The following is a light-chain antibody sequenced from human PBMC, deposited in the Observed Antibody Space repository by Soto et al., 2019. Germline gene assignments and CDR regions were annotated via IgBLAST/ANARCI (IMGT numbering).Light chain of an antibody. CDR1: QSVSSN. CDR2: GAS. J-gene: IGKJ1*01. Sequence: EIVMTQSPATLSVSPVERATLSCRASQSVSSNLAWYQQKPGQAPRLLIYGASTRATGIPDRFSGSGSGTDFTLTISRLEPEDFAVYYCHQYNDWPPAFGQGTKVDIK. V-gene: IGKV3D-15*01. CDR3: HQYNDWPPA.